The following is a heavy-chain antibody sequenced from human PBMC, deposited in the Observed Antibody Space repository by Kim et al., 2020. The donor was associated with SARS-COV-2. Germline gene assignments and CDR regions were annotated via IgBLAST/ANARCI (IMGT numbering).Heavy chain of an antibody. Sequence: GGSLRLSCTASGFIFGDFAMSWVRQAPGRGLEWVGFIRNRPYNGTTEYAASVKDRITISRDDSKNIAYLQINSLKTGDTGVYYCTRRVRGDYGMDVWGQGPTVTVSS. CDR3: TRRVRGDYGMDV. CDR2: IRNRPYNGTT. V-gene: IGHV3-49*04. D-gene: IGHD3-10*01. CDR1: GFIFGDFA. J-gene: IGHJ6*02.